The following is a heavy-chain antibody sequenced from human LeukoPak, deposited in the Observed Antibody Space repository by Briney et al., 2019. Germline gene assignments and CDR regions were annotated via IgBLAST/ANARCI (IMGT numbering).Heavy chain of an antibody. CDR1: GFTFSSYA. J-gene: IGHJ4*02. CDR3: VKRWFGESLDY. Sequence: GGSLRLSCSASGFTFSSYAMHWVRQAPGKGLEYVSAISSSGGTPYYVDSVKGRFTISRDNSKNTLYLQMSSLRPEDTAVYYCVKRWFGESLDYWGQGTLVTVSS. V-gene: IGHV3-64D*06. D-gene: IGHD3-10*01. CDR2: ISSSGGTP.